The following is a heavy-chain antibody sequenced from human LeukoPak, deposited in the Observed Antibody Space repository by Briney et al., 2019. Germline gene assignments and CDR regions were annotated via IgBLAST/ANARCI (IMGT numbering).Heavy chain of an antibody. J-gene: IGHJ4*02. CDR1: GDSISNYY. CDR3: ATGIGWLLLY. Sequence: SETLSLTCTVSGDSISNYYCNWIRQSPGKGLEWLGYIYNSGGTKYNPSLNSRVSISVDTSRNQFSLKLSSVTAADTAVYYCATGIGWLLLYWGQGTLVTVSS. D-gene: IGHD3-22*01. CDR2: IYNSGGT. V-gene: IGHV4-59*01.